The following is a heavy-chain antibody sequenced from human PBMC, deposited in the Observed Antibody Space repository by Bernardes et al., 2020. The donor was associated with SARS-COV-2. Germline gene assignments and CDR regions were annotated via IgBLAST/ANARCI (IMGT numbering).Heavy chain of an antibody. J-gene: IGHJ6*02. Sequence: GESLKISCKGSGYSFASYWIGWVRQMPGKGLEWMGIIYPADSDTKYSPTLQGQVTISADKSISTAYLQLSSLKASDTAIYYCARHLRYSSSWYYYYGMDVWGQGTTVNVSS. CDR2: IYPADSDT. CDR3: ARHLRYSSSWYYYYGMDV. V-gene: IGHV5-51*01. CDR1: GYSFASYW. D-gene: IGHD6-13*01.